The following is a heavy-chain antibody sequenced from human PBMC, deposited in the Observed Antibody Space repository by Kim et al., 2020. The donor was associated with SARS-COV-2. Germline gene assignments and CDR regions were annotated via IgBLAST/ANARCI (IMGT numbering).Heavy chain of an antibody. D-gene: IGHD6-19*01. CDR2: IKQDESEK. V-gene: IGHV3-7*03. CDR3: ARWGYSSGWYYYDN. Sequence: GGSLRLSCAASGFTFSNYWMSWVRQAPGKGLEWVANIKQDESEKYYVDSVKGRFTVSRDNAKTSLYLQMISLRAEDTAVYYCARWGYSSGWYYYDNWGQGTLVTVSS. J-gene: IGHJ4*02. CDR1: GFTFSNYW.